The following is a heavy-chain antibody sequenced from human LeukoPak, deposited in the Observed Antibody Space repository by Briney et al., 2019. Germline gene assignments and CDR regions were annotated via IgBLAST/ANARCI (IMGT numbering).Heavy chain of an antibody. D-gene: IGHD4-23*01. CDR1: GFTFTDYA. CDR2: ISSSGSDI. CDR3: ARDYGGSSPFDY. Sequence: GGSLRLSCAASGFTFTDYAMHWVRQAPGKGLEWVSYISSSGSDIYYADSVKGRFTISRDNAKNSLYLHMNSLRAEDTAVYYCARDYGGSSPFDYWGQGTLVTVSS. J-gene: IGHJ4*02. V-gene: IGHV3-48*03.